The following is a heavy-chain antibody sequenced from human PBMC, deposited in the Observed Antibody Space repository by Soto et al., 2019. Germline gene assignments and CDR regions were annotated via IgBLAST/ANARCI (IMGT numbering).Heavy chain of an antibody. J-gene: IGHJ4*02. CDR1: GGSISSSSYY. CDR3: ARFRARHPIPPYVTFGGPFDY. V-gene: IGHV4-39*01. Sequence: SETLSLTCTVSGGSISSSSYYWGWIRQPPGNGLEWIGSIYYNGSTYYNPSLKSRVTISVDTSKNQFSLKLSSVTAADTAVYYCARFRARHPIPPYVTFGGPFDYWGQGTLVTVPS. D-gene: IGHD3-16*01. CDR2: IYYNGST.